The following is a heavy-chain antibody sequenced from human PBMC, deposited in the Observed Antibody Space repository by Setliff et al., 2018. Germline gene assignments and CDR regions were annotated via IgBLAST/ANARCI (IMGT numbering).Heavy chain of an antibody. CDR2: INRRGST. J-gene: IGHJ6*03. Sequence: PSETLSLTCTVSDDSISSRRYYWGWFRQPAGKELEWIGHINRRGSTNFTPSLKSRVTISLDTSKNQFSLNLTSVTAADTAVYYCARATSGWYSAYYYYMDVWGKGTTVTVSS. D-gene: IGHD6-19*01. CDR1: DDSISSRRYY. V-gene: IGHV4-61*09. CDR3: ARATSGWYSAYYYYMDV.